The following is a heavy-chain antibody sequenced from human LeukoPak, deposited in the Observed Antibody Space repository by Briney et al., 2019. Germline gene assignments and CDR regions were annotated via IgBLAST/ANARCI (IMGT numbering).Heavy chain of an antibody. Sequence: GGSLRLSCAASGFTFSSYAMSWVRQAPGKGLEWVSAISGSGGSAYYADSVKGRFTISRDNSMNTLYLQMNSLRAEDTAVYYCAKDPHYDYVWGSYRPDYWGQGTLVTVSS. V-gene: IGHV3-23*01. D-gene: IGHD3-16*02. J-gene: IGHJ4*02. CDR3: AKDPHYDYVWGSYRPDY. CDR2: ISGSGGSA. CDR1: GFTFSSYA.